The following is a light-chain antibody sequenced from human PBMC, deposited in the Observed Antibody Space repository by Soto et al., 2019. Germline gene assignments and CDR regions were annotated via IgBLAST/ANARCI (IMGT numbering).Light chain of an antibody. V-gene: IGKV1-33*01. CDR1: HDVSRN. CDR2: DAS. CDR3: QQYNSMLS. Sequence: DIQMTQSPSSLSASEGDRVTITCQSSHDVSRNLNWFQQKPGEAPLLLIYDASNLERGVPSRFSGSGSGTDFPLTNSSLQPEDVETYYCQQYNSMLSFGGGIEVEIK. J-gene: IGKJ4*01.